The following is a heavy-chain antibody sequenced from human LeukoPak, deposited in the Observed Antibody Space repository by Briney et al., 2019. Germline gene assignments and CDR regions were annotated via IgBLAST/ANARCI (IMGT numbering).Heavy chain of an antibody. J-gene: IGHJ4*02. D-gene: IGHD3-3*01. CDR2: IKSKTDGGTT. V-gene: IGHV3-15*01. CDR1: GFTFSSYS. Sequence: KPGGSLRLSCAASGFTFSSYSMSWVRQAPGKGLEWVGRIKSKTDGGTTDYAAPVKGRFTISRDDSKNTLYLQMNSLKTEDTAVYYCTTDLYYDFWSGYSRFDYWGQGTLVTVSS. CDR3: TTDLYYDFWSGYSRFDY.